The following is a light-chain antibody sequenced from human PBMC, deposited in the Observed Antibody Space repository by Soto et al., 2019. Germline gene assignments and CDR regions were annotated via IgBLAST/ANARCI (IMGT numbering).Light chain of an antibody. CDR3: SSYTTSGTPV. CDR1: SSDVGGYNY. Sequence: QSALTQPASVSGSPGQTITISCTGTSSDVGGYNYLSWYQQHPGKAPNVMIYEVSNRPSGVSNRFSGSKSGNTASLTISGLHAEDEGDYFCSSYTTSGTPVFGGGTKLTVL. V-gene: IGLV2-14*01. CDR2: EVS. J-gene: IGLJ3*02.